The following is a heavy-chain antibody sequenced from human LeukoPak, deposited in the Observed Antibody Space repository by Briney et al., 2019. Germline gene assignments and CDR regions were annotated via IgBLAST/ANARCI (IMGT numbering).Heavy chain of an antibody. CDR3: ARVHYYHTLDY. CDR2: IYTSGST. D-gene: IGHD3-22*01. V-gene: IGHV4-4*07. J-gene: IGHJ4*02. CDR1: GGSISSYY. Sequence: SETLSLTCTVSGGSISSYYWSWIRQPAGKGLEWIGRIYTSGSTNYNPSLKSRVTMSVDTSKNQFSLNLISVTAADTAVYYCARVHYYHTLDYWGQGTLVTVSS.